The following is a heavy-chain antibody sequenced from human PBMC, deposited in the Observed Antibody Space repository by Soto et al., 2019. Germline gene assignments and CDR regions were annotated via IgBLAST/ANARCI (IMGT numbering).Heavy chain of an antibody. CDR1: GLTFGSYA. CDR3: AKERVRIAVAGNYYYYYMDV. Sequence: GGSLRPSCEASGLTFGSYAMSWVRPAPGKGREWVSAISGSVGSTYYADSGKGRFTISRDNSKNTLYLQMNSLRAEDTAVYYCAKERVRIAVAGNYYYYYMDVWGKGTTVTGSS. D-gene: IGHD6-19*01. V-gene: IGHV3-23*01. CDR2: ISGSVGST. J-gene: IGHJ6*03.